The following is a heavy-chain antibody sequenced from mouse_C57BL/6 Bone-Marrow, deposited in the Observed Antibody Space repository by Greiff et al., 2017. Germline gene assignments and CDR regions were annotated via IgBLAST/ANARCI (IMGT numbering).Heavy chain of an antibody. V-gene: IGHV5-6*01. D-gene: IGHD2-1*01. J-gene: IGHJ3*01. CDR2: ISSGGSYT. Sequence: VHVKQSGGDLVKPGGSLKLSCAASGFTFSSYGMSWVRQTPDKRLEWVATISSGGSYTYYPDSVKGRFTISRDNAKNTLYLQMSSLKSEDTAMYYCAKGIYGNPFAYWGQGTLVTVSA. CDR1: GFTFSSYG. CDR3: AKGIYGNPFAY.